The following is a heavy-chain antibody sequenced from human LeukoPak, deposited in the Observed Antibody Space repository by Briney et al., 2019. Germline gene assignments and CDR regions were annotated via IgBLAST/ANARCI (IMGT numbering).Heavy chain of an antibody. D-gene: IGHD1-1*01. V-gene: IGHV3-66*01. CDR2: IYSGGST. J-gene: IGHJ6*02. CDR3: AIPGTTRTTWWAYYYYGMDV. Sequence: PGGSLRLSCAASGFTVSSNYMSWVRQAPGKGLEWVSVIYSGGSTYYADSVKGRFTISRDNSKNTLYLQMNSLRAEDTAVYYCAIPGTTRTTWWAYYYYGMDVWGQGTTVTVSS. CDR1: GFTVSSNY.